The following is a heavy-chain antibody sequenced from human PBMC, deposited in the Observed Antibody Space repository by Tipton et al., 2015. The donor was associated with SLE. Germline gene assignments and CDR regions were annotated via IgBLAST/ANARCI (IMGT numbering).Heavy chain of an antibody. CDR1: GFTFSSYA. V-gene: IGHV3-30*04. J-gene: IGHJ4*02. CDR3: ARGGAAAGLDY. D-gene: IGHD6-13*01. CDR2: ISYDGSNK. Sequence: SLRLSCAASGFTFSSYAMHWVRQAPGKGLEWVAVISYDGSNKYYADSVKGRFTIPRDNSENTLYLQMNSLRAEDTAVYYCARGGAAAGLDYWGQGTLVTVSS.